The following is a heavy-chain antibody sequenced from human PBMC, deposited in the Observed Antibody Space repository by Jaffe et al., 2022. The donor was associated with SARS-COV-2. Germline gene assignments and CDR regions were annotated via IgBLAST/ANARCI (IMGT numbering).Heavy chain of an antibody. J-gene: IGHJ4*02. CDR1: GFTFGDYA. CDR2: IRSKAYGGTT. D-gene: IGHD3-9*01. Sequence: EVQLVESGGGLVKPGRSLRLSCTASGFTFGDYAMSWFRQAPGKGLEWVGFIRSKAYGGTTEYAASVKGRFTISRDDSKSIAYLQMNSLKTEDTAVYYCTRDPIDILTGRDYWGQGTLVTVSS. V-gene: IGHV3-49*05. CDR3: TRDPIDILTGRDY.